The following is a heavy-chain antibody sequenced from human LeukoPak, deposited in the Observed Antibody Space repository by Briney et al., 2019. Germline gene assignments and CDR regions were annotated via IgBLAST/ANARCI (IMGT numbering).Heavy chain of an antibody. V-gene: IGHV3-30*18. J-gene: IGHJ4*02. CDR1: GFTFSNNA. CDR3: AKKAAPVSAIRAGFDY. D-gene: IGHD2-21*01. Sequence: GGSLRLSCAASGFTFSNNALHWVRQAPGKGLEWVAVISYDGITNYYADSVKGRFTVSRDNSENTLYLQTNSLRADDTAVYYCAKKAAPVSAIRAGFDYWGQGTLVTVSS. CDR2: ISYDGITN.